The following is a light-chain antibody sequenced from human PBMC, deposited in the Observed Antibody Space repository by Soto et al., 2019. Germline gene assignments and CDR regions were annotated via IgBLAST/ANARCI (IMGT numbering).Light chain of an antibody. J-gene: IGKJ5*01. CDR2: DAS. CDR1: QSIGNW. Sequence: DIQMCQSPSTLSASVGDRDTITCRASQSIGNWLAWYQQKPGKAPKLLIYDASSLESGVQSRFSGSGSGTEFTLTIRSLQADDFATYYCQQYNSYLITFGQGTRLEIK. CDR3: QQYNSYLIT. V-gene: IGKV1-5*01.